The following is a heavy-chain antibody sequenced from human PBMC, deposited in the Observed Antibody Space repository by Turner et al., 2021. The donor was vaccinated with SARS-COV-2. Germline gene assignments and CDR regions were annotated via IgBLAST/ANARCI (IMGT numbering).Heavy chain of an antibody. CDR1: GGTFISYA. CDR2: IIPIFGTA. D-gene: IGHD3-22*01. J-gene: IGHJ4*02. V-gene: IGHV1-69*01. Sequence: QVPLVQSGADVKKPGSSVKVSCKASGGTFISYAITWVRQAPGQGLEWMGGIIPIFGTANYAQKFQGRVTITADDSTSTAYMELSSLRSEDTAVYYCARISAYDSSGYYFDYWGQGTLVTVSS. CDR3: ARISAYDSSGYYFDY.